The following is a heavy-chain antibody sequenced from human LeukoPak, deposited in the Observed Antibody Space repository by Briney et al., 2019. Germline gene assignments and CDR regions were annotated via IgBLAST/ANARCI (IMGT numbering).Heavy chain of an antibody. CDR1: GFTVSSNS. CDR3: AREYCSGGSCYRRQYYFDY. V-gene: IGHV3-53*01. J-gene: IGHJ4*02. D-gene: IGHD2-15*01. CDR2: LYSGGGT. Sequence: GGSLRLSCAVSGFTVSSNSMSWVRQAPAKGLEWVSILYSGGGTDYADSVKGRFTISRDNSKNTLYLGMNSLRVEDTAVYYCAREYCSGGSCYRRQYYFDYWGQGTLVTVSS.